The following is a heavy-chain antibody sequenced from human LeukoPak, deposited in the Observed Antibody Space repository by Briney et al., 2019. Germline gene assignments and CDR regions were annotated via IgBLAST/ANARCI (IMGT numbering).Heavy chain of an antibody. CDR2: ISSDGSTT. CDR3: AGPFADAFDI. CDR1: GFSFSNYW. Sequence: GGSLTLSCAPSGFSFSNYWMHWVRHPPGKGLVWVSHISSDGSTTTYADSVKGRFTISRDNAKNTLYLQMNSLRAEDTAVYYCAGPFADAFDIWGQGTMVTVSS. J-gene: IGHJ3*02. D-gene: IGHD3-3*01. V-gene: IGHV3-74*01.